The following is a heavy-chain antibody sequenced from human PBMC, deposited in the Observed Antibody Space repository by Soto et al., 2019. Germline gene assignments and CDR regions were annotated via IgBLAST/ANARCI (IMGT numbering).Heavy chain of an antibody. D-gene: IGHD3-16*01. CDR1: GFIFSSVT. Sequence: EVQLLESGGNLVQPGWSLRLSCAASGFIFSSVTMSWVRQAPGRGLKWVASMYPRGGNTFYADSVRGRFVISRDNSINTVYLQMNSLRADDTAVYYCAKDRLSDSGWDIDYWGQGTLVTVSS. CDR2: MYPRGGNT. V-gene: IGHV3-23*01. CDR3: AKDRLSDSGWDIDY. J-gene: IGHJ4*02.